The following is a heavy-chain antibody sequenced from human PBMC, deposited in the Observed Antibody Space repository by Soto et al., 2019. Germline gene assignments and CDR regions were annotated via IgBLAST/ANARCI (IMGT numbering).Heavy chain of an antibody. CDR2: IRSKANSYAT. Sequence: EVQLVESGGGLVQPGGSLKLSCAASGFTFSGSAMHWVRQASGKGLEWVGRIRSKANSYATAYAASVKGRFTISRDDSKNTAYLQMNSLKTADTAVYYCWSGTSTRYYGMAVWGQGTTVTVSS. CDR3: WSGTSTRYYGMAV. V-gene: IGHV3-73*02. CDR1: GFTFSGSA. J-gene: IGHJ6*02. D-gene: IGHD3-10*01.